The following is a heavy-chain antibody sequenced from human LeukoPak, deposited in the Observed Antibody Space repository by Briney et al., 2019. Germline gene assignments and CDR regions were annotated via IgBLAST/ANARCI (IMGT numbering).Heavy chain of an antibody. CDR2: IYYSGST. D-gene: IGHD3-3*01. V-gene: IGHV4-59*08. CDR1: GGSISSYY. Sequence: PSETLSLTCTVSGGSISSYYWSWIRQPPGKGLEWIGYIYYSGSTNYNPSLKSRVTISVDTSKNQFSLKLSSVTAADTAVYYCARGATRYYDFWSGYSGHWFDPWGQGTLVTVSS. J-gene: IGHJ5*02. CDR3: ARGATRYYDFWSGYSGHWFDP.